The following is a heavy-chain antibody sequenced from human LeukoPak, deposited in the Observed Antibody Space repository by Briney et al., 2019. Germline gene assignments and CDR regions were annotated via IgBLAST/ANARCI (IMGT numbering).Heavy chain of an antibody. CDR3: AKGGYTTCFDP. J-gene: IGHJ5*02. D-gene: IGHD2-15*01. V-gene: IGHV3-23*01. CDR2: IRGNGGDT. Sequence: AGGSLRLSCAASGFTFSIYSMSWVRQAPGKGLEWVSTIRGNGGDTYYADSVKGRFTISRDNSKNTLYLEMNSLRAEDTAVYYCAKGGYTTCFDPWGQGTLVTVSS. CDR1: GFTFSIYS.